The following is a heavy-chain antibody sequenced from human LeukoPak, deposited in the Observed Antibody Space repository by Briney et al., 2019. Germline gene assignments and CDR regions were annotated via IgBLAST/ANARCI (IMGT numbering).Heavy chain of an antibody. D-gene: IGHD2-2*02. Sequence: SETLSLTCAVYGGSFSGYYWSWIRQPPGKGLEWIGGINHSGSTNYNPSLKSRLTISVDTSKNQFSLKLSSVTAADTAVYYCARGRVYCSSTSCYSYYFDYWGQGTLVTVSS. CDR2: INHSGST. CDR3: ARGRVYCSSTSCYSYYFDY. J-gene: IGHJ4*02. CDR1: GGSFSGYY. V-gene: IGHV4-34*01.